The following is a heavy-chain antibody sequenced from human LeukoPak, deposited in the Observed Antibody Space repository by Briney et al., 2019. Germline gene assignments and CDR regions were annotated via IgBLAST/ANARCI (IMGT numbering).Heavy chain of an antibody. CDR1: GYTFTGYY. Sequence: ASVTVSCKSSGYTFTGYYMHWVRQAPGQGLEWMGWINPNSGGTNYAQKFQGRVTMTRDTSISTAYMELSRLRSDDTAVYHCARDGVGIVVVPAEDWFDPWGQGTLVTVSS. CDR3: ARDGVGIVVVPAEDWFDP. D-gene: IGHD2-2*01. CDR2: INPNSGGT. V-gene: IGHV1-2*02. J-gene: IGHJ5*02.